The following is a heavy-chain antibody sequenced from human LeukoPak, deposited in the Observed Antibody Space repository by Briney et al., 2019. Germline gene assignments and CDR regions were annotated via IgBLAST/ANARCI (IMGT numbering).Heavy chain of an antibody. D-gene: IGHD2-2*01. J-gene: IGHJ4*02. Sequence: GGSLRLPCAASGFTFSTYGMHWVRQAPGKGLEWVAFIRYDGSNKYYADSVKGRFTISRDNSKNTVYLQLNSLRAEDAAVYYCAAPGVPAATYYFDYWGQGTLVTVSS. CDR1: GFTFSTYG. CDR3: AAPGVPAATYYFDY. CDR2: IRYDGSNK. V-gene: IGHV3-30*02.